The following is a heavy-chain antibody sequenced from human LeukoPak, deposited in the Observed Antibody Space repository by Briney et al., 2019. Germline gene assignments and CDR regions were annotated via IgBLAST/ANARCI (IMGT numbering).Heavy chain of an antibody. J-gene: IGHJ4*02. D-gene: IGHD2-8*01. V-gene: IGHV3-23*01. CDR3: ARGGVGQPDY. Sequence: GGSLRLSCAASGFTFSSYAMSWVRQAPGKGLEWVSAISGSGGGTYYADSVKGRFTISRDNSKNTLYVQMNSLRAEDTAVYYCARGGVGQPDYWGQGTLVTVSS. CDR1: GFTFSSYA. CDR2: ISGSGGGT.